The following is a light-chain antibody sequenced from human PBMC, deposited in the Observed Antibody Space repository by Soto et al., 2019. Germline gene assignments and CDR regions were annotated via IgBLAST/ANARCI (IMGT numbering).Light chain of an antibody. CDR1: QRASRQY. J-gene: IGKJ1*01. Sequence: VLTQSPDTLSLSPGDRATLSCRANQRASRQYLSWYQQRPGQPPRLLIYSVSMRADGVPDRFSGSGSGSEFTLTINSLEPEDFATYYCQQAKNFPWTFGQGTRVEIK. CDR3: QQAKNFPWT. CDR2: SVS. V-gene: IGKV3-20*01.